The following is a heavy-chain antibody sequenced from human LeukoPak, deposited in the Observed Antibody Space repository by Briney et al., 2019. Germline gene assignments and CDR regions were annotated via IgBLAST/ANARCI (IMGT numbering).Heavy chain of an antibody. CDR1: NFIVSNNY. CDR3: VKASPGGGHFEY. CDR2: VYTGGST. Sequence: GGSLRLSCAASNFIVSNNYMGWVRQAPGKGLEWVSVVYTGGSTYYADSVKGRFTVSKDTSDNTLYLQMNSLRVDDTAVYYCVKASPGGGHFEYWGPGALVTVSS. J-gene: IGHJ4*02. V-gene: IGHV3-53*01.